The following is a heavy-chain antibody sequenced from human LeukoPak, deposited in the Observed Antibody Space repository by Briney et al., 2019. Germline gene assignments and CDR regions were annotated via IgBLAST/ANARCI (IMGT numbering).Heavy chain of an antibody. CDR2: ISGSGGST. D-gene: IGHD3-22*01. Sequence: GSLRLSCAASGFTFSSYAMSWVRQAPGKGLEWVSAISGSGGSTYYADSVKGRFTISRDNSKNTLYLQMNSLRAEDTAVYYCAKDGGGYYDSSASSDIWGQGTMVTVSS. J-gene: IGHJ3*02. CDR1: GFTFSSYA. CDR3: AKDGGGYYDSSASSDI. V-gene: IGHV3-23*01.